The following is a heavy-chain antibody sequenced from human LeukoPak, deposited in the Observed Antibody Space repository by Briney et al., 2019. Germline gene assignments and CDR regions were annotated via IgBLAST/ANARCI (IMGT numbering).Heavy chain of an antibody. CDR1: GFTFSSYE. CDR2: ISSSGSTI. CDR3: ARGQIGQQLDYYYGMDV. J-gene: IGHJ6*04. D-gene: IGHD6-13*01. Sequence: GSLRLSCAASGFTFSSYEMNWVRQAPGKGLEWVSYISSSGSTIYYADSVKGRFTISRDNAKNSLYLQMNSLRAEDTAVYYCARGQIGQQLDYYYGMDVWGKGTTVTVSS. V-gene: IGHV3-48*03.